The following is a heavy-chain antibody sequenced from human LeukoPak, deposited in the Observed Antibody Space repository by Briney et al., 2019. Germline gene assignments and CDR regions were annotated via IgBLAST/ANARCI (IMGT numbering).Heavy chain of an antibody. CDR3: AKDPRSQLPSAFDI. V-gene: IGHV3-30*02. CDR1: GFTFISYG. J-gene: IGHJ3*02. CDR2: IRYDGSNK. D-gene: IGHD2-2*01. Sequence: GGSLRHSCAASGFTFISYGMHWVRQAPGKGRAWVAFIRYDGSNKYYEDSVKGRFTISRDNSENTLYLQMNSLRAEDTAVYYCAKDPRSQLPSAFDIWGQGTMVTVSS.